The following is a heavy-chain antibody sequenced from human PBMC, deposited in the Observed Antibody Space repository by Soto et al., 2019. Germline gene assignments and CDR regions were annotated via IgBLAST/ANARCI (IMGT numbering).Heavy chain of an antibody. D-gene: IGHD5-12*01. J-gene: IGHJ4*02. CDR3: ARERGGYSGYDHSPHYFDY. V-gene: IGHV4-31*03. Sequence: QVQLQESGPGLVKPSQTLSLTCTVSGGSISSGGYYWSWIRQHPGKGLEWIGYIYYSGSTYYNQSLKSRVTISVDTSKNQFSLKLSSVTAADTAVYYCARERGGYSGYDHSPHYFDYWGQGTLVTVSS. CDR1: GGSISSGGYY. CDR2: IYYSGST.